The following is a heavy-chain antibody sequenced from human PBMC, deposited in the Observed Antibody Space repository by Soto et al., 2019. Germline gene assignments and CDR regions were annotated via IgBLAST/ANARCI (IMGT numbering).Heavy chain of an antibody. CDR2: INHSGST. CDR3: ARGHIAAAGTLNWFDP. CDR1: GGSFSGYY. V-gene: IGHV4-34*01. D-gene: IGHD6-13*01. Sequence: PSETLSLTCAVYGGSFSGYYWSWIRQPPGKGLEWIGEINHSGSTNYNPSLKSRVTISVDTSKNQFSLKLSSVTAADTAVYYCARGHIAAAGTLNWFDPWGQGTLVTVSS. J-gene: IGHJ5*02.